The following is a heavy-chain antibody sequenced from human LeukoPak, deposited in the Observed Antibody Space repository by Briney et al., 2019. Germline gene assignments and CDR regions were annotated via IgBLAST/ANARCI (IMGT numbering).Heavy chain of an antibody. CDR2: ISSSGSTI. CDR3: ARDECSGGSCYSFDY. V-gene: IGHV3-11*04. CDR1: GFTFSDYY. Sequence: GGSLRLSCAASGFTFSDYYMSWLRQAPGKGLEWVSYISSSGSTIYYADSVKGRFTISRDNAKNSLYLQMNSLRAEDTAVYYCARDECSGGSCYSFDYWGQGTLVTVSS. J-gene: IGHJ4*02. D-gene: IGHD2-15*01.